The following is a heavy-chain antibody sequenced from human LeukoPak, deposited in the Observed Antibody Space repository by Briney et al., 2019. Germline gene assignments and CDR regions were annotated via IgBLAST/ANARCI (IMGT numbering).Heavy chain of an antibody. D-gene: IGHD5-18*01. CDR2: ISGSGGST. Sequence: GGSLRLSCAASGFTFSSYAMSWVRQAPGKGLEWVSAISGSGGSTYYADSVKGRFTISRDNSKNTLYLQLNSLRAEDTAVYYCAKSFGYNYATSWGQGTLVTVSS. CDR1: GFTFSSYA. J-gene: IGHJ5*02. CDR3: AKSFGYNYATS. V-gene: IGHV3-23*01.